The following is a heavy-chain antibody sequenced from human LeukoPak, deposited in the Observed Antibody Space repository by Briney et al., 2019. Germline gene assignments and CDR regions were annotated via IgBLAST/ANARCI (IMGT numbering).Heavy chain of an antibody. CDR1: RFTFSSYA. V-gene: IGHV3-7*01. J-gene: IGHJ4*02. Sequence: GGSLRLSCAASRFTFSSYAMSWVRQAPGKGLEWVANIKQDGSEKYYVDSVKGRFTISRDNVKNSLYLQMNSLRAEDTAVYYCARGPRGGWLAPWDYWGQGTLVTVSS. CDR2: IKQDGSEK. CDR3: ARGPRGGWLAPWDY. D-gene: IGHD6-19*01.